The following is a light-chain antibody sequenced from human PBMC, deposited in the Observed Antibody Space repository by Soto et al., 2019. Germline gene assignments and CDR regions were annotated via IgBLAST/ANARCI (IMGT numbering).Light chain of an antibody. CDR1: QSINSW. V-gene: IGKV1-5*03. J-gene: IGKJ4*01. CDR3: QQYNSYPLT. CDR2: KAS. Sequence: DIQMTQSPSTLSASVGDRVTITCRASQSINSWLAWYQQKPGKAPKLLIYKASNLESGVPSRFTGSGSGTEFTLTISSLQPDDFATYYCQQYNSYPLTFGGGTKVEIK.